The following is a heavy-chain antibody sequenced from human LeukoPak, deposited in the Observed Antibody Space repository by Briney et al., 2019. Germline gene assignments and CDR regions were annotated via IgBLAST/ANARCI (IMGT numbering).Heavy chain of an antibody. V-gene: IGHV4-59*01. CDR1: GGSISSYY. CDR3: AKGPASGDS. D-gene: IGHD3-10*01. Sequence: SETLSLTCTVSGGSISSYYWSWVRQPPGKGLEWIGFVYYTGSTNYSPSLKSRVTISVDTSKNQFSLKLRSVTAADTAVYYCAKGPASGDSWGQGTLVTVSS. CDR2: VYYTGST. J-gene: IGHJ5*01.